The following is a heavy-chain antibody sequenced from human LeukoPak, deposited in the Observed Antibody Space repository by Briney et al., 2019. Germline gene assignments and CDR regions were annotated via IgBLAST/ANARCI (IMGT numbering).Heavy chain of an antibody. J-gene: IGHJ3*02. CDR3: ARVRSRYYDFWSDTDAFDI. CDR2: INSDGSST. D-gene: IGHD3-3*01. CDR1: GFTFSSYW. Sequence: GGSLRLSCAASGFTFSSYWMHWVRQAPGKGLVWVSRINSDGSSTSYADSVKGRFTISRDNAKNTLYLQMNSLRAEDTAVYYCARVRSRYYDFWSDTDAFDIWGQGTMVTVSS. V-gene: IGHV3-74*01.